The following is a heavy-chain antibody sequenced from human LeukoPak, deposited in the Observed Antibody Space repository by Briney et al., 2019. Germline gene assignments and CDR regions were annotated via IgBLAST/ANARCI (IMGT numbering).Heavy chain of an antibody. Sequence: SQTLSLTCTVSGGSISSGGYYWSWIRQHPGKGLEWIGYIYYSGSTYYNPSLKSRVTISVDTSKNQFSLKLSSVTAADTAVYYCAKRVVRGDPWRFDPWGQGTLVTVSS. J-gene: IGHJ5*02. CDR1: GGSISSGGYY. CDR2: IYYSGST. D-gene: IGHD3-10*01. CDR3: AKRVVRGDPWRFDP. V-gene: IGHV4-31*03.